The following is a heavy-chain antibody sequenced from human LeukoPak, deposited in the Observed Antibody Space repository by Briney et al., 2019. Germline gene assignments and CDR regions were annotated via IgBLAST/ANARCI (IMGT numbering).Heavy chain of an antibody. CDR1: GGSISSYY. CDR3: ARGVYIAAAQYGY. CDR2: IYYSGTN. Sequence: SETLSLTCTVSGGSISSYYWSWIRQPPGKGLEGIGYIYYSGTNNYNPSLKSRVTISVDTSKHQFSLKLSSVTAADTAVYYCARGVYIAAAQYGYWGQGTLVTVSS. D-gene: IGHD6-13*01. J-gene: IGHJ4*02. V-gene: IGHV4-59*01.